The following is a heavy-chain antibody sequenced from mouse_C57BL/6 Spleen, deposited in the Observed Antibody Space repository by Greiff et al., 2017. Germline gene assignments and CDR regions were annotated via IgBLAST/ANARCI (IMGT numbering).Heavy chain of an antibody. J-gene: IGHJ1*03. CDR2: IDPETGGT. V-gene: IGHV1-15*01. Sequence: VQLQQSGAELVRPGASVTLSCKASGYTFTDYEMHWVKQTPVHGLEWIGAIDPETGGTAYNQKFKGKAILTADKSSSTAYMELRSLTSEDSAVYYCTRSYGNHWYFDVWGTGTTVTVSS. CDR1: GYTFTDYE. D-gene: IGHD2-1*01. CDR3: TRSYGNHWYFDV.